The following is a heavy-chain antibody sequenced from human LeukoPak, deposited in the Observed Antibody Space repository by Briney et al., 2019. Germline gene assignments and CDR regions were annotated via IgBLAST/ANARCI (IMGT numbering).Heavy chain of an antibody. CDR2: ISSGSNTI. J-gene: IGHJ4*02. CDR3: AGIPLSTTVVDY. CDR1: GFTFSSYS. V-gene: IGHV3-48*01. Sequence: GGSLRLSCAASGFTFSSYSMNWVRQAPGKGLEWVSYISSGSNTIHYADSVKGRFTISRDNAKSSLFLQMNSLRAEDTAVYYCAGIPLSTTVVDYWGQGTLVTVSS. D-gene: IGHD1-1*01.